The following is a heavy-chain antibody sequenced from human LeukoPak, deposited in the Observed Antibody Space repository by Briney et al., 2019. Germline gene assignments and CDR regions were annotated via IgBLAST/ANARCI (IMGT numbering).Heavy chain of an antibody. CDR3: AREGGATIMSPRYFDY. CDR1: GGSISSSSYY. CDR2: IYHSGST. Sequence: SETLSLTCTVSGGSISSSSYYWPWIRQPPGKGLEWIGYIYHSGSTHYNPSLKSRVTISVDRSKNQFSLKLSSVTAADTAVYYCAREGGATIMSPRYFDYWGQGTLVTVSS. J-gene: IGHJ4*02. D-gene: IGHD5-12*01. V-gene: IGHV4-30-2*01.